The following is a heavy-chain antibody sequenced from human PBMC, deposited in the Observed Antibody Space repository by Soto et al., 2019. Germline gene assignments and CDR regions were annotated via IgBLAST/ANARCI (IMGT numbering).Heavy chain of an antibody. CDR3: AKDTHSPVALPYYYMDV. CDR1: GFTFDDYA. Sequence: GGSLRLSCAASGFTFDDYAMHWVRQAPGKGLEWVSGISWNSGSIGYADSVKGRFTISRDNAKNSLYLQMNSLRAEDTALYYCAKDTHSPVALPYYYMDVWGKGTTVTVSS. J-gene: IGHJ6*03. D-gene: IGHD6-19*01. CDR2: ISWNSGSI. V-gene: IGHV3-9*01.